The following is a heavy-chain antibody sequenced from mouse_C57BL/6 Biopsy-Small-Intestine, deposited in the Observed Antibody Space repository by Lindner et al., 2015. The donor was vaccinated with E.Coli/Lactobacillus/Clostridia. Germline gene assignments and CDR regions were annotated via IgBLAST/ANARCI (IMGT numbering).Heavy chain of an antibody. CDR2: ISDGGSYA. CDR1: GFTFSSYA. Sequence: VQLQESGGGLVKPGGPLKLSCAASGFTFSSYAMSWVRQTPEKRLEWVATISDGGSYAYYPDNVKGRFTISRDNAKNNLYLQMSHLKSEDTAMYYCARAHSNYEDAMDYWGQGTSATVSS. V-gene: IGHV5-4*01. CDR3: ARAHSNYEDAMDY. J-gene: IGHJ4*01. D-gene: IGHD2-5*01.